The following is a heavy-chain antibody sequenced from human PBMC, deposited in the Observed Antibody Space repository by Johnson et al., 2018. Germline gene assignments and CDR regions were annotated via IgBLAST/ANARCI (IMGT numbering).Heavy chain of an antibody. J-gene: IGHJ6*02. V-gene: IGHV4-34*01. CDR2: INHSGST. Sequence: QVQLQQWGAGLLKPSETLSLTRAVYGGSFSAYYWSLIRQPPGKGLEWIGEINHSGSTNYNPSLKSRVTISVDTSKNQFSLKLSSVTAAETAVYYCARLGGQLNYSSNMDVWGQGTTVTVSS. CDR1: GGSFSAYY. CDR3: ARLGGQLNYSSNMDV. D-gene: IGHD6-6*01.